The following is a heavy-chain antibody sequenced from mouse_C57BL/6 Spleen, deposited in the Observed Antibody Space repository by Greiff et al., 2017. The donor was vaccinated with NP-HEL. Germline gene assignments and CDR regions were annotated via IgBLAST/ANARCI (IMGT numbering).Heavy chain of an antibody. CDR2: IYPGSGNT. CDR3: ARNDGYYVDY. V-gene: IGHV1-76*01. D-gene: IGHD2-3*01. CDR1: GYTFTDYY. J-gene: IGHJ4*01. Sequence: QVQLQQSGAELVRPGASVKLSCKASGYTFTDYYINWVKQRPGQGLEWIARIYPGSGNTYYNEKFKGKATLTAEKSSSTAYMQLSSLTSEDSAVYFCARNDGYYVDYWGQGTSVTVSS.